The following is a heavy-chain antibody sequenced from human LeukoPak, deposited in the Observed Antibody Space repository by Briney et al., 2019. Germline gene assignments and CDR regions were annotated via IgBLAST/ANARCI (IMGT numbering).Heavy chain of an antibody. CDR2: IRPDGDRT. D-gene: IGHD6-19*01. J-gene: IGHJ4*02. V-gene: IGHV3-23*01. Sequence: GGFLRLSCAASGFTFSTYAITWVRQGPGKGLEWVSAIRPDGDRTYYANSVRGRFTISRDNSKDTVYLQINGLRVEDTAVYYCAREQSGTRGWYTVDYWGQGTLVTVSS. CDR1: GFTFSTYA. CDR3: AREQSGTRGWYTVDY.